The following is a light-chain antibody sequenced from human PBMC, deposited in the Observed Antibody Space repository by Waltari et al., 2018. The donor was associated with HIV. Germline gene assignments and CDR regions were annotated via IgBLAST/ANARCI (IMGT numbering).Light chain of an antibody. CDR3: QAWDSFTGV. V-gene: IGLV3-1*01. Sequence: SFELTQPPSVSVSPGQTASITCSGDKLGGNSASWYQHKPGQSPVLVIYHDTKRPSGIPERFSGSSSGNTVTLTIGGTQALDEAVYYCQAWDSFTGVFGGGTKLTVL. J-gene: IGLJ3*02. CDR1: KLGGNS. CDR2: HDT.